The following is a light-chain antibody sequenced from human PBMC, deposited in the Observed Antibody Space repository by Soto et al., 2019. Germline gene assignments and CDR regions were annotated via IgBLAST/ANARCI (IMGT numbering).Light chain of an antibody. CDR3: QTWGTGILV. Sequence: QLVLTQSPSASASLGASVKHTCTLSSRHSSYAIAWHQQQPEKGPRYLMKLNSDGRHTKGDGIPDRFSGSSSGTERYLTISSLQSEDEADYYCQTWGTGILVFGGGTKLTVL. J-gene: IGLJ2*01. CDR2: LNSDGRH. CDR1: SRHSSYA. V-gene: IGLV4-69*01.